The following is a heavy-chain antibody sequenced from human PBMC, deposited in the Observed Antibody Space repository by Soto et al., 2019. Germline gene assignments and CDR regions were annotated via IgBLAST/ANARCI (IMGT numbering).Heavy chain of an antibody. Sequence: ESGGGVVQPGRSLRLSCAASGFTFSNYAMHWVRQAPGKGLEWVAVISYDGSDKYNANSVKGRFTISRDKSKNTLYLQRNSLRAEDTAVDYFARDTGPNGYNFYYFGMDVWGQGTTVTVSS. CDR1: GFTFSNYA. D-gene: IGHD5-18*01. CDR3: ARDTGPNGYNFYYFGMDV. CDR2: ISYDGSDK. V-gene: IGHV3-30-3*01. J-gene: IGHJ6*02.